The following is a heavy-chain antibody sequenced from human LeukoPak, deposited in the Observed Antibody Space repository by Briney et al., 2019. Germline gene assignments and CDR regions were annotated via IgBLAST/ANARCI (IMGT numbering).Heavy chain of an antibody. V-gene: IGHV1-3*01. CDR3: ARRQLVRDAFDI. D-gene: IGHD6-13*01. J-gene: IGHJ3*02. CDR1: GYTFTSYA. Sequence: ASVTVSCKASGYTFTSYAMHWVRQAPGQRLEWMGWINAGNGNTKYSQKFQGRVTITRDTSASTAYMELSSLRSEDTAVYYCARRQLVRDAFDIWGQGTMVTVSS. CDR2: INAGNGNT.